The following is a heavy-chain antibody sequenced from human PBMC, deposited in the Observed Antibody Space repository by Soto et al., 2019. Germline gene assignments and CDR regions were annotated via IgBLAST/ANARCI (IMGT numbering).Heavy chain of an antibody. CDR3: ERAPLMGRGTPEKRGDFDI. CDR2: ISAYNGNT. Sequence: ASVKVSCKASGYTFTSYGISWVRQAPGQGLEWMGWISAYNGNTNYAQKLQGRVTRPTDPSTNTAYMELKSLRSDDTDVYYCERAPLMGRGTPEKRGDFDIWGQGTMVTVSS. V-gene: IGHV1-18*01. CDR1: GYTFTSYG. J-gene: IGHJ3*02. D-gene: IGHD1-7*01.